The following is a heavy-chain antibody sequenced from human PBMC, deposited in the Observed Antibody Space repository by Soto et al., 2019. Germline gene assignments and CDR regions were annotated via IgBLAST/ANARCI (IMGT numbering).Heavy chain of an antibody. J-gene: IGHJ4*02. V-gene: IGHV1-58*01. Sequence: ASMKVSGNASGFTFASSAVQWVRQARGKRLEWRGWIVVGSGNTNYEHKFQERVTITRDMSTSTAYMELRSLRSEDTAVYYCAAKNVAGATLYXWGQGTLVTVSX. CDR2: IVVGSGNT. D-gene: IGHD1-26*01. CDR1: GFTFASSA. CDR3: AAKNVAGATLYX.